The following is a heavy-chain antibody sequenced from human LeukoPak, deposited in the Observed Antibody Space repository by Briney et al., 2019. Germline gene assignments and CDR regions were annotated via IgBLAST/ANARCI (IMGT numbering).Heavy chain of an antibody. J-gene: IGHJ4*02. CDR3: ARQPTGYSDY. Sequence: SGTLSLTCTVSGGSISSSSYYWGWIRQPPGKGLEWIGTIYFSETTNYNPSLKSRVTISVDTSKNQFSLKLSPVTAADTAVYYCARQPTGYSDYWGQGTLVTVSS. CDR1: GGSISSSSYY. V-gene: IGHV4-39*01. CDR2: IYFSETT.